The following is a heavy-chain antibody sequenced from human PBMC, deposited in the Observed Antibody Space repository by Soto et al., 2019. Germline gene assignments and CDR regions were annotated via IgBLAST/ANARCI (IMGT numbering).Heavy chain of an antibody. D-gene: IGHD6-13*01. CDR3: ASSHRIAAAGRGAFDI. Sequence: GGSLRLSCAASGFTFSSYAMSWVRQAPGKGLEWVSAISGSGGSTYYADSVKGRFTISRDNSKNTLYLQMNSLRAEDTAVYYCASSHRIAAAGRGAFDIWGQGTMVTVSS. CDR1: GFTFSSYA. J-gene: IGHJ3*02. CDR2: ISGSGGST. V-gene: IGHV3-23*01.